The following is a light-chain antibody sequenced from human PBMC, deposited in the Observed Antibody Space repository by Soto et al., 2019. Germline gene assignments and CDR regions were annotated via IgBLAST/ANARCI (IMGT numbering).Light chain of an antibody. Sequence: QSVLTQPPSASGTPGQRVTISCSGSSTNIGSNNVNWYQQLPGTAPKLLIYSNNKRPSGVPDRFSGSKSGTSASLAISGLQSEDEADYYCAAWDDSLNGQVFGGGTKVTVL. CDR1: STNIGSNN. CDR3: AAWDDSLNGQV. V-gene: IGLV1-44*01. J-gene: IGLJ2*01. CDR2: SNN.